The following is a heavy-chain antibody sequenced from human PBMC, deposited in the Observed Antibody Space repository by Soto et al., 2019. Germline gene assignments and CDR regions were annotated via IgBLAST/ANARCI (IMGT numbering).Heavy chain of an antibody. CDR1: GGSISSYY. J-gene: IGHJ5*02. CDR2: IYYSGST. Sequence: SLTCTVSGGSISSYYWSWIRQPPGKGLEWIGYIYYSGSTNYNPALKSRVTISVDTSKNQFSLKLSSVTAADTAVYYCARWCGDCPYNWFDPWGQGTLVTVSS. V-gene: IGHV4-59*01. CDR3: ARWCGDCPYNWFDP. D-gene: IGHD2-21*02.